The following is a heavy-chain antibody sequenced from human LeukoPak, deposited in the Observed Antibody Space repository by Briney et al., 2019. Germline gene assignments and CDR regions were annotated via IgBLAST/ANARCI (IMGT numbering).Heavy chain of an antibody. CDR1: GYTFTSYY. CDR2: INPSGGST. Sequence: ASVKVSCKASGYTFTSYYMHWVRQAPGQGLEWMGIINPSGGSTSYAQKFQGRVTMTRDTSTSTVYMELSSLRSEDTAVYYCARADRGSTRPDYYYYYMDVWGKGTTVTVSS. J-gene: IGHJ6*03. V-gene: IGHV1-46*01. D-gene: IGHD5/OR15-5a*01. CDR3: ARADRGSTRPDYYYYYMDV.